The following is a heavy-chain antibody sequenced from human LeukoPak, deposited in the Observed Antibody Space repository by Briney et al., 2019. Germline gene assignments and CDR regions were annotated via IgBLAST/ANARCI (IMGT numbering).Heavy chain of an antibody. CDR2: MWYDGSNK. Sequence: PGGSLRLSCAASGFTFSSYGMHWVRQAPGKGLGWMAVMWYDGSNKYYADSVKGRFTISRDNSKNTLYLRMNSLRAEDTAVYYCARDRGPGYSYGVLDYWGQGTLVTVSS. D-gene: IGHD5-18*01. J-gene: IGHJ4*02. CDR1: GFTFSSYG. CDR3: ARDRGPGYSYGVLDY. V-gene: IGHV3-33*01.